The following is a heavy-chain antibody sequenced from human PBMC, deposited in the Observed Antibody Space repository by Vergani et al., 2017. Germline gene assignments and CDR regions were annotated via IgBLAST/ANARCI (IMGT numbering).Heavy chain of an antibody. CDR3: ARDPAEYYDSRGRRGWFDP. CDR1: GGTFSSYA. Sequence: QVQLVQSGAEVKKPGSSVKVSCKASGGTFSSYAISWVRQAPGQGLEWMGGIIPIFGTANYAQKFQGRVTITADESTSTAYMELSSLRSEDTAVYYCARDPAEYYDSRGRRGWFDPWGQGTLVTVSS. V-gene: IGHV1-69*01. CDR2: IIPIFGTA. D-gene: IGHD3-22*01. J-gene: IGHJ5*02.